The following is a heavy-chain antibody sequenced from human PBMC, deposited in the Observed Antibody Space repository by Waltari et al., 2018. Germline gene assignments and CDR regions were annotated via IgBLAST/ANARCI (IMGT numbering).Heavy chain of an antibody. Sequence: QVQLQESGPGLVKPSETLSLTCAVSGYSISSGYYWGWIRQPPGKGLEYIGYISGSSGTTTNNPSLKSRVTISKDTSKNQFSLKLSSVTAADSALYYCAKAGTVATTMKSFFDYWGQGVLVTVSS. V-gene: IGHV4-38-2*01. J-gene: IGHJ4*02. CDR2: ISGSSGTT. D-gene: IGHD4-17*01. CDR3: AKAGTVATTMKSFFDY. CDR1: GYSISSGYY.